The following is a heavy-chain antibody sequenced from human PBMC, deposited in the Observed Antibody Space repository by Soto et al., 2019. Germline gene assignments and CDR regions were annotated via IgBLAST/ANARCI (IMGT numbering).Heavy chain of an antibody. J-gene: IGHJ5*02. CDR1: GFTFSSYS. CDR2: ISSSSSYI. Sequence: PGGSLRLSCAASGFTFSSYSMNWVRQAPGKGLEWVSSISSSSSYIYYADSVKGRFTISRDNAKNPLYLQMNSLRAEDTAVYYCARGRFPRTIFGVATHNWFVPWGKGTLVTVSS. V-gene: IGHV3-21*01. D-gene: IGHD3-3*01. CDR3: ARGRFPRTIFGVATHNWFVP.